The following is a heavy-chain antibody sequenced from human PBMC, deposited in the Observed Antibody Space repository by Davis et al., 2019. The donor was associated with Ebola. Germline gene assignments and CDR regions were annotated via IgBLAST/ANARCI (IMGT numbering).Heavy chain of an antibody. CDR3: ARMPRYGDSYYFDY. Sequence: ASSVKVSCMASRCTFRSYALSWLRQAPGQGLEWMGGIIPIFGTANYAPKFQGRVTITADESTSTAYMELSSLRSEDTAVYYCARMPRYGDSYYFDYWGQGTLVTVSS. CDR2: IIPIFGTA. J-gene: IGHJ4*02. V-gene: IGHV1-69*13. CDR1: RCTFRSYA. D-gene: IGHD4-17*01.